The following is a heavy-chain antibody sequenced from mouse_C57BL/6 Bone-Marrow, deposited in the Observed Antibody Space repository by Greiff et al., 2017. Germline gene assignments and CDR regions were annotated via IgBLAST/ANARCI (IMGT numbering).Heavy chain of an antibody. CDR1: GYTFTSYG. D-gene: IGHD3-1*01. J-gene: IGHJ3*01. V-gene: IGHV1-81*01. CDR3: AREENSAWFAY. CDR2: IYPRSGNP. Sequence: QVQLKESGAELARPGASVKLSCKASGYTFTSYGISWVKQRTGQGLEWIGEIYPRSGNPYYNEKFKGKATLTADKSSSTAYMELRSLTSEDSAFYFGAREENSAWFAYWGQGTLVTVSA.